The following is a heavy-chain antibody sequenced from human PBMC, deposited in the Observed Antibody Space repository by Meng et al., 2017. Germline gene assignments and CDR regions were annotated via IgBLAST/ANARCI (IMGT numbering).Heavy chain of an antibody. Sequence: ASVKVSCKASGYTFTGYYMHWVRQAPGQGLEWMGWINPNSGGTNYAQKFQGRVTMTRDTSISTAYMELSRLRSDDTAVYYCARDSDKRWLQSHYWGQGTLVTVSS. CDR2: INPNSGGT. J-gene: IGHJ4*02. D-gene: IGHD5-24*01. V-gene: IGHV1-2*02. CDR1: GYTFTGYY. CDR3: ARDSDKRWLQSHY.